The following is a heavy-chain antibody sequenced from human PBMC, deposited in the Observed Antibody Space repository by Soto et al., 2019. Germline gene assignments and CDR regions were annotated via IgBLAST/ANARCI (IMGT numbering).Heavy chain of an antibody. J-gene: IGHJ6*02. CDR3: ARAHYYDSSYNYYYYGMDV. D-gene: IGHD3-22*01. CDR2: ISTISTTI. V-gene: IGHV3-48*01. CDR1: GVTFSSYS. Sequence: VVPLRVSCAASGVTFSSYSMNWVRQAPGKGLEWVSYISTISTTIYYADSVKGRFTISRDNAKNSLYLQMNSLRAEDTAVYYCARAHYYDSSYNYYYYGMDVWGQGTTVTVSS.